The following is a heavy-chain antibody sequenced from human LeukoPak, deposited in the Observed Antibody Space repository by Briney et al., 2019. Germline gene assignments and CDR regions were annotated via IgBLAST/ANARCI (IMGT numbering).Heavy chain of an antibody. CDR2: IIPIFGTA. J-gene: IGHJ4*02. CDR1: GYTFTSYY. V-gene: IGHV1-69*05. CDR3: ARGPHSNYRVGGPHYFDY. D-gene: IGHD4-11*01. Sequence: SVKVSCKASGYTFTSYYMHWVRQAPGQGLEWMGGIIPIFGTANYAQKFQGRVTITTDESTSTAYMELSSLRSEDTAVYYCARGPHSNYRVGGPHYFDYWGQGTLVTVSS.